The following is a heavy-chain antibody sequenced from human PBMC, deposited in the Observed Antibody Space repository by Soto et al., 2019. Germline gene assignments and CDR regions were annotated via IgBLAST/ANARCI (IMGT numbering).Heavy chain of an antibody. CDR3: AQASQMCVPDY. D-gene: IGHD2-2*01. CDR2: IATGNGNT. V-gene: IGHV1-3*04. J-gene: IGHJ4*02. CDR1: GYTFTDHA. Sequence: QVQLVQSGAEVKKPGASVKVSCKASGYTFTDHAILWVRQAPGQSLEWMGWIATGNGNTKYSHKFQDRVIITRDTSASTAFMELSSLRSGGTAPYYFAQASQMCVPDYWGQGTLVTVSS.